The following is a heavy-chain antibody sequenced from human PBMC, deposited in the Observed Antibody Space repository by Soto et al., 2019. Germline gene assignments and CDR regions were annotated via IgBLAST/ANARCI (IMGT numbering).Heavy chain of an antibody. D-gene: IGHD5-12*01. J-gene: IGHJ4*02. V-gene: IGHV4-4*02. CDR3: ARHGYSGYDSPFDY. CDR1: SGSISSSNW. CDR2: IYHSGST. Sequence: LSLTCAVSSGSISSSNWWSWVRQPPGKGLEWIGDIYHSGSTNYNPSLKSRVTISVDTSKNQFSLKLSSVTAADTAVYYCARHGYSGYDSPFDYWGQGTLVTVS.